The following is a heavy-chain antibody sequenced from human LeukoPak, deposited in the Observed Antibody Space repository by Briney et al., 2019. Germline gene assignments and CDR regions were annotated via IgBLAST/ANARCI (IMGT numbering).Heavy chain of an antibody. V-gene: IGHV4-34*01. CDR3: ARGFIGIQLWLLRASWFDP. Sequence: PSETLSLTCAVYGGSFSGYYWSWIRQPPGKGLEGIGEINHSGRTNYNPSLKSRVTISVDTSKNQFSLKLSSVTAADTAVYYCARGFIGIQLWLLRASWFDPWGQGTLVTVSS. CDR2: INHSGRT. CDR1: GGSFSGYY. J-gene: IGHJ5*02. D-gene: IGHD5-18*01.